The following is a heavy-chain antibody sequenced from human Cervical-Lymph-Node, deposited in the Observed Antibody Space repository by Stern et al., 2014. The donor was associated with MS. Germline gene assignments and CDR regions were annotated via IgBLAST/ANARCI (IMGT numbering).Heavy chain of an antibody. CDR1: GGTFNVYA. D-gene: IGHD3-16*02. Sequence: QMQLVQSGAEVMKPGYSVKVSCKASGGTFNVYAINWLRQAPGQGLEWMGGIILVFSTATYAEHFQGRCTITADESTRTSSMQLSSLTFNDTAVDYCARYGRHSYTYALDVWGQGTTVTVSS. CDR2: IILVFSTA. CDR3: ARYGRHSYTYALDV. V-gene: IGHV1-69*01. J-gene: IGHJ6*02.